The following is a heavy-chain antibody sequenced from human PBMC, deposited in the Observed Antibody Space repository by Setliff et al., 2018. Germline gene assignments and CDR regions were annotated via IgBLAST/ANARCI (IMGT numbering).Heavy chain of an antibody. CDR2: IIPILGIV. J-gene: IGHJ5*02. CDR3: ATRTTATTIGWFDT. CDR1: GYTFTGYY. Sequence: ASVKVSCKASGYTFTGYYMHWVRQAPGQGLEWIGGIIPILGIVDYAQKLQGRVTITADKSTSTAYMELSSLRSEDTAVYHCATRTTATTIGWFDTWGQGTLVTVSS. V-gene: IGHV1-69*10. D-gene: IGHD4-4*01.